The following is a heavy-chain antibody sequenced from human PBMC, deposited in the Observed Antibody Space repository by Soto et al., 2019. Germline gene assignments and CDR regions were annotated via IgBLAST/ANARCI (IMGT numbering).Heavy chain of an antibody. CDR1: GGSISSGGYY. J-gene: IGHJ5*02. D-gene: IGHD3-10*01. V-gene: IGHV4-31*03. CDR2: IYYSGST. CDR3: ARVPTMVRGVIGWFDP. Sequence: SETLSLTCTVSGGSISSGGYYWSWIRQHPGKGLEWIGYIYYSGSTYYNPSLKSRVTISVDTSKNQFSLKLSSVTAADTAVYSCARVPTMVRGVIGWFDPWGQGTLVTVSS.